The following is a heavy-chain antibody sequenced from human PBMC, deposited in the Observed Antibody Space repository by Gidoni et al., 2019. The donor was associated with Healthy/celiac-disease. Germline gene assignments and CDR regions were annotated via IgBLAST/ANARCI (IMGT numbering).Heavy chain of an antibody. V-gene: IGHV3-9*01. CDR2: ISWNSGSI. CDR3: AKDKSDYGAIASLYGMDV. Sequence: EVQLVESGGGLVQPGRSLRLACSASGFTFDYYAMHWVRQAPGKGLEWVSGISWNSGSIGYADSVKGRFTISRDNAKNSLYLQMNSLRAEDTALYYCAKDKSDYGAIASLYGMDVWGQGTTVTVSS. J-gene: IGHJ6*02. D-gene: IGHD4-17*01. CDR1: GFTFDYYA.